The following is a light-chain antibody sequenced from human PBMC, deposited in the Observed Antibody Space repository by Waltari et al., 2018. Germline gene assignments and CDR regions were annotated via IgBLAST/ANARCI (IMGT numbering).Light chain of an antibody. V-gene: IGLV2-11*01. J-gene: IGLJ1*01. Sequence: QSALTQPRSVSGSPGQSVTISCPATSSDVGRFDYVSWFQQYPGKAPKLMIYDVNKRPSGVPHRFSGSKSGNTASLTISGLQAEDEADYYCCSYAGSYTFVFGTGTKVTVL. CDR2: DVN. CDR3: CSYAGSYTFV. CDR1: SSDVGRFDY.